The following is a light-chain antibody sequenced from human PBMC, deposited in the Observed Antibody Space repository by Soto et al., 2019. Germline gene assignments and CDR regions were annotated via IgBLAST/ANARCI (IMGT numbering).Light chain of an antibody. CDR2: AAS. CDR3: QQLNSRT. Sequence: DIQLTQSPSSLSASVGDRVTITCRASQGISNFLAWYQQKPGKAPKLLIYAASTLQSGVPSRLSGSRSGTEFTLTISSLQPADFATYYCQQLNSRTFGPGTKVEIK. CDR1: QGISNF. V-gene: IGKV1-9*01. J-gene: IGKJ3*01.